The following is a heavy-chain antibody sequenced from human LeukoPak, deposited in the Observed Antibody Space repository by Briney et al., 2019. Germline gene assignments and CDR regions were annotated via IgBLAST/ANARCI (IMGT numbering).Heavy chain of an antibody. V-gene: IGHV3-13*01. Sequence: GGSLRLSCAASGFTLSDYDMHWVRRGTGKGLEWVSAIGAAGDTYYQGSVKGRFTISRDEAKNFLYLQMNSLRVEDAAVYYCTRDRHGMAVWGQGTSVTVSS. CDR1: GFTLSDYD. CDR2: IGAAGDT. J-gene: IGHJ6*02. CDR3: TRDRHGMAV.